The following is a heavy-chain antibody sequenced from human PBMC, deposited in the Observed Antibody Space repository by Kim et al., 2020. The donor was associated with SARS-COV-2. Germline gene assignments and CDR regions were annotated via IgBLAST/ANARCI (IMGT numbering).Heavy chain of an antibody. Sequence: YNPSLNSRVTPSVDTSNNHFSRKLTSVTAADTSKYYCARPGSVSGWFYFDSWGQGTLVTVSS. CDR3: ARPGSVSGWFYFDS. D-gene: IGHD6-19*01. J-gene: IGHJ5*01. V-gene: IGHV4-39*01.